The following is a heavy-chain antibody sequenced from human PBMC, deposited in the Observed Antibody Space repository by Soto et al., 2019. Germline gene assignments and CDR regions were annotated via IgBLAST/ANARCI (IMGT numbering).Heavy chain of an antibody. D-gene: IGHD6-19*01. CDR2: ISHSGTT. Sequence: LSLTCAVSGGSISSSNWWSWVRQPPGKGLEWIGEISHSGTTNYNPSLKSRVTISVDKSKNQFSLKLRSVTAADTAVYYCARVLIGVAGTLSAFDIWGQGT. J-gene: IGHJ3*02. CDR1: GGSISSSNW. CDR3: ARVLIGVAGTLSAFDI. V-gene: IGHV4-4*02.